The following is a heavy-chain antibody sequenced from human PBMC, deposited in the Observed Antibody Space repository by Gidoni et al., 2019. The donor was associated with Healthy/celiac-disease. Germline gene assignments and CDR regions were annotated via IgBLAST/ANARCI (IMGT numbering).Heavy chain of an antibody. Sequence: QVQLVQSGAEVKKPGSSVQVACKASGGTFSSYAISWVRQAPGQGLEWMGRIIPILGIANYAQKFQGRVTITADKSTSTAYMELSSLRSEDTAVYYCARDGPNYYVSVLFDPWGQGTLVTVSS. CDR2: IIPILGIA. D-gene: IGHD3-10*02. V-gene: IGHV1-69*04. CDR1: GGTFSSYA. J-gene: IGHJ5*02. CDR3: ARDGPNYYVSVLFDP.